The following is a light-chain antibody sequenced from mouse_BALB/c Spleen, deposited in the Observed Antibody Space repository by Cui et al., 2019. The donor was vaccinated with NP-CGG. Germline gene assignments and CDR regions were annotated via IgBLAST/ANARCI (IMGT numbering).Light chain of an antibody. Sequence: QAVLTQESVLTTSPGETVTLTCRSSTGAVTTSNYANWVQEKPDHLFTGLIGGTNNRAPGVPARFSGSLIGDKAVLTITGAQTEDEAIYFCALWYSNHWVFGGGTKLTVL. J-gene: IGLJ1*01. V-gene: IGLV1*01. CDR2: GTN. CDR1: TGAVTTSNY. CDR3: ALWYSNHWV.